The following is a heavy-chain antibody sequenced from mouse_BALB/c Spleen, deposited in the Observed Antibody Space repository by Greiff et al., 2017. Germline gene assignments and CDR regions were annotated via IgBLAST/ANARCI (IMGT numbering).Heavy chain of an antibody. CDR3: TRGTNSGFAY. D-gene: IGHD4-1*01. CDR1: GYTFTDYE. CDR2: IDPETGGT. Sequence: QVQLQQSGAELVRPGASVTLSCKASGYTFTDYEMHWVKQTPVHGLEWIGAIDPETGGTAYNQKFKGKATLTADKSSSTAYMELRSLTSEDSAVYYCTRGTNSGFAYWGQGTLVTVSA. J-gene: IGHJ3*01. V-gene: IGHV1-15*01.